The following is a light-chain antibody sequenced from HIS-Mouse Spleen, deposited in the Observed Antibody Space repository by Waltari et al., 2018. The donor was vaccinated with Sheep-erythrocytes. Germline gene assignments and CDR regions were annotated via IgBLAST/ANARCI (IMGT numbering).Light chain of an antibody. CDR1: SSK. CDR2: GNS. J-gene: IGLJ2*01. V-gene: IGLV1-40*01. Sequence: QSVLTQPPSVSGAPGQRVTISCTGSSSKLLSYGNSNRPSGVPDRFSGSKSGPSASLATTGLQAEDEADYYCQSYDSSLSGVVFGGGTKLTVL. CDR3: QSYDSSLSGVV.